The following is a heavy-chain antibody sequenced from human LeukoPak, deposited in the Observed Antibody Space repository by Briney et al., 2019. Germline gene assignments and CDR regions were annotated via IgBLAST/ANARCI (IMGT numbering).Heavy chain of an antibody. V-gene: IGHV3-9*01. CDR2: ISWNSGTK. J-gene: IGHJ2*01. CDR3: TKANSNWYFDL. CDR1: GFTFGDYA. Sequence: PGGSLRLSCAASGFTFGDYAMPWVRQAPGKGLEWVSGISWNSGTKVYADSVKGRFTISRDNVKKSLDLQMNSLRAEDTALYYCTKANSNWYFDLWGRGTLVFVSS.